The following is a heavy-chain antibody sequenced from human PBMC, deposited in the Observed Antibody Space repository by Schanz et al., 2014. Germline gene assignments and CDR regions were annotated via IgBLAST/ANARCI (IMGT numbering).Heavy chain of an antibody. CDR2: INPTTGNP. J-gene: IGHJ6*02. V-gene: IGHV7-4-1*02. CDR3: ARARYGLDV. Sequence: QVQLVQSGAEVKKPGASVKVSCKASGYTFSSYGISWVRQAPGQGLEWMGRINPTTGNPGYAQGFTGRFVFSFDTSVSTAYLQISGLKAEDTAVYYCARARYGLDVWGQGTTVTVSS. CDR1: GYTFSSYG.